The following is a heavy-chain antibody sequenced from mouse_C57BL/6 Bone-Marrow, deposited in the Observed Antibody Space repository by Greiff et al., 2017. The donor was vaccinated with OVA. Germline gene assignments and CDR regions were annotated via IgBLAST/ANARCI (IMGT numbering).Heavy chain of an antibody. Sequence: QVQLKESGAELVRPGASVTLSCKASGYTFTDYEMHWVKQTPVHGLEWIGAIDPETGGTDYNQKFKGKAILTADKSSSTAYMALRSLTSEGSAFYYGTRGYINYYAIYYWGQGTAVTVSS. D-gene: IGHD2-5*01. J-gene: IGHJ4*01. CDR1: GYTFTDYE. CDR2: IDPETGGT. V-gene: IGHV1-15*01. CDR3: TRGYINYYAIYY.